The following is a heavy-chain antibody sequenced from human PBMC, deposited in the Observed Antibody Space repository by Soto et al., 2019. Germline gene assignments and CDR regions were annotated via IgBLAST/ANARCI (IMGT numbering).Heavy chain of an antibody. Sequence: SGRTLVNPTQTLTLTCTFSGFSLSTSGMCVSWIRQPPGKALEWLALIDWDDDKYYSTSLKTRRTISKDTSKNQVVLTMTNMEPVDTATYYCAWIRSFSSGYYSDYYYYGMGDWGQGTTVDVSS. CDR1: GFSLSTSGMC. D-gene: IGHD3-22*01. J-gene: IGHJ6*02. CDR3: AWIRSFSSGYYSDYYYYGMGD. V-gene: IGHV2-70*01. CDR2: IDWDDDK.